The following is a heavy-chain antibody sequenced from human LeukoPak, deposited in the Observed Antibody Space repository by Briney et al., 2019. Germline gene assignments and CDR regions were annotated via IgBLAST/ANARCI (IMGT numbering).Heavy chain of an antibody. CDR2: INPNSGGT. J-gene: IGHJ4*02. Sequence: ASVKVSCKTSGYTFTGYYMHWVRQAPGQGLEWMGWINPNSGGTNYAQKFQGRVTMTRDTSISTAYMELSRLRSDDTAVYYCAPGASWIMYFDYWGQGTLVTVSS. CDR1: GYTFTGYY. CDR3: APGASWIMYFDY. D-gene: IGHD2-2*01. V-gene: IGHV1-2*02.